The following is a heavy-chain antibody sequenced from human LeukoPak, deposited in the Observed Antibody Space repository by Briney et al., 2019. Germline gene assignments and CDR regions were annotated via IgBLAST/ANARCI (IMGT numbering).Heavy chain of an antibody. J-gene: IGHJ5*01. CDR2: ISGSGTTT. CDR3: AKDSDVDYYDSSGYSFDS. D-gene: IGHD3-22*01. Sequence: PGGSLRLSCAASGFTFSSYAMTWVRQAPGKGLEWASGISGSGTTTYYADSVKGRFTISRDNSKNTLFLQMNSLGVEDTAVYYCAKDSDVDYYDSSGYSFDSWGQGTLVTVSS. V-gene: IGHV3-23*01. CDR1: GFTFSSYA.